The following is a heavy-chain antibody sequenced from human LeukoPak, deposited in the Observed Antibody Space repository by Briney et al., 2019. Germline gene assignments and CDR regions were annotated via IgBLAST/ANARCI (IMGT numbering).Heavy chain of an antibody. V-gene: IGHV4-61*02. CDR1: GGSISSGSYY. CDR3: ARDLISPWLFNGDAFDI. D-gene: IGHD6-19*01. CDR2: IYTSGST. J-gene: IGHJ3*02. Sequence: PSETLSLTCTVSGGSISSGSYYWSWVRQPAGKGLEWIGRIYTSGSTNYNPSLKSRVTISVDTSKNQFSLKLSSVTAADTAVYYCARDLISPWLFNGDAFDIWGQGTMVTVSS.